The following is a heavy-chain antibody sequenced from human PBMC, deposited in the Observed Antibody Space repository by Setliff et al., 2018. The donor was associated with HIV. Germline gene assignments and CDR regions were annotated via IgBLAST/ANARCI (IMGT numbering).Heavy chain of an antibody. CDR1: GFTFSSYS. CDR3: ARDPNALDY. V-gene: IGHV3-48*02. J-gene: IGHJ4*02. CDR2: IHAGGGII. Sequence: PGGSLRLSCAASGFTFSSYSMNWVRLAPGKGLEWVSYIHAGGGIIHYADSVKGRFTISRDNARNSLYLQMNSLRDEDTAMYYCARDPNALDYWGQGTLVTVSS.